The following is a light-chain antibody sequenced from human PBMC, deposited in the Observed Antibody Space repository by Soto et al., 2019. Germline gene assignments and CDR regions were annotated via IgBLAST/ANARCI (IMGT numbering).Light chain of an antibody. CDR3: QQYADWPPLT. V-gene: IGKV3-15*01. CDR1: QSVSSN. Sequence: EIVMTQSPATLSVSPGDRATLSCRASQSVSSNLAWYQQKPGQAPRLVIYGASTRATAIPARFSGSGSGTEFTLTISSLQSEDFAGYYCQQYADWPPLTFGGGTKVDIK. J-gene: IGKJ4*01. CDR2: GAS.